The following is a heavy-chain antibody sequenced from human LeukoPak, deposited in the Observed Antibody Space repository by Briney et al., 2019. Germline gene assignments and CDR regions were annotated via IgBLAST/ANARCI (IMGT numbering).Heavy chain of an antibody. CDR1: GFTFSSYG. J-gene: IGHJ4*02. Sequence: PGGSLRLSCAASGFTFSSYGMSWVRQAPGKGLEWVSAISGSGGSTYYADSVKGRFTISRDNSKNTLYLQMNSLRAEDTAVYYCAKDLGSGYHYYYFDYWGQGTLVTVSS. CDR2: ISGSGGST. CDR3: AKDLGSGYHYYYFDY. V-gene: IGHV3-23*01. D-gene: IGHD3-22*01.